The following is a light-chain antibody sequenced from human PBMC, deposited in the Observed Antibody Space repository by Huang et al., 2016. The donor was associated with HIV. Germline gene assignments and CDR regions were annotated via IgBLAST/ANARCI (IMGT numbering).Light chain of an antibody. V-gene: IGKV1-5*03. CDR1: QSISSW. Sequence: DIQMTQSPSTLSASVGDRVTITCRASQSISSWLAWYQQKPGKAPKLLFYKASSLESGVPSRFSRSGSGTEFTLTISSLQPDDFATYYCQQYNSYSVTFGQGTKVEIK. CDR2: KAS. J-gene: IGKJ1*01. CDR3: QQYNSYSVT.